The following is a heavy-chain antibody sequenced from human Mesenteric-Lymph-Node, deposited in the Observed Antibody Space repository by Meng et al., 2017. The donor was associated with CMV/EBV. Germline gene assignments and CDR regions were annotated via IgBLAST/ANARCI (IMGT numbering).Heavy chain of an antibody. V-gene: IGHV3-23*01. CDR1: GFTFSSYA. J-gene: IGHJ4*02. CDR2: ISGSGGST. CDR3: AKDQPGTFDY. Sequence: GESLKISCAASGFTFSSYAMSWVRQAPGKGLEWVSAISGSGGSTYYADSVKGRFTISRDNSKNTLYLQMNSLRAEDTAIYYCAKDQPGTFDYWGQGTLVTVSS. D-gene: IGHD1-7*01.